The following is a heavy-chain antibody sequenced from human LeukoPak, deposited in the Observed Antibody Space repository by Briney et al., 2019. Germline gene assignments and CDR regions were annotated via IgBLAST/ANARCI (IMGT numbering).Heavy chain of an antibody. CDR2: IYYSGST. V-gene: IGHV4-30-4*01. J-gene: IGHJ4*02. CDR3: AREGSGYHTYYFDY. CDR1: GGSISSGDYY. Sequence: PSQTLSLTCTVSGGSISSGDYYWSWIRQPPGKGLEWIGYIYYSGSTYYNPSLKSRVTISVETSKNQFSLKLSSVTAADTAVYYCAREGSGYHTYYFDYWGQGTLVTVSS. D-gene: IGHD3-22*01.